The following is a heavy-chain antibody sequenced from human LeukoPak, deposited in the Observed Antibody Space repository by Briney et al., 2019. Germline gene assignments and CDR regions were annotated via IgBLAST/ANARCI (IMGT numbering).Heavy chain of an antibody. D-gene: IGHD6-13*01. V-gene: IGHV3-74*01. J-gene: IGHJ5*02. CDR1: GFTFSSYW. CDR3: ARAESSSWFNWFDP. Sequence: GGSLRLSCAASGFTFSSYWMHWVRQAPGKGLVWVSRINSDGSSTSYADSVKGRFTISRDNAKNTLYLQMNSLRAEDTAVYYCARAESSSWFNWFDPWGQGTLVTVSS. CDR2: INSDGSST.